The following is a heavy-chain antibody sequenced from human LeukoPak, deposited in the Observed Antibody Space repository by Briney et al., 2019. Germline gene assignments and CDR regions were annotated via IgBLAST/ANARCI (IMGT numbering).Heavy chain of an antibody. CDR2: IYYSGST. J-gene: IGHJ4*02. Sequence: SETLSLTCTVSGGSISSYYWSWIRQPPGKGLEWIGYIYYSGSTNYNPSLKSRVTISVDTSKNQFSLKLSSVTAADTAVYYCAGFYGPHYGYFYWGQGTLVTVSS. D-gene: IGHD5-18*01. V-gene: IGHV4-59*01. CDR1: GGSISSYY. CDR3: AGFYGPHYGYFY.